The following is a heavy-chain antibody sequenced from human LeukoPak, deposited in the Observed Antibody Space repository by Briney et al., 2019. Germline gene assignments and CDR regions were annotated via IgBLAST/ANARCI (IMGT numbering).Heavy chain of an antibody. CDR1: GVSVSTSH. CDR3: SEGYFEPFDH. V-gene: IGHV4-59*02. J-gene: IGHJ4*02. CDR2: LSYTGKT. Sequence: SETLSLTCNVSGVSVSTSHWNWIRQRPGKGLEWIGCLSYTGKTDYNPSLKSRVSISLGTSNNHFSLKLTSVTAADTAVYYCSEGYFEPFDHWGQGILVTVSS. D-gene: IGHD2/OR15-2a*01.